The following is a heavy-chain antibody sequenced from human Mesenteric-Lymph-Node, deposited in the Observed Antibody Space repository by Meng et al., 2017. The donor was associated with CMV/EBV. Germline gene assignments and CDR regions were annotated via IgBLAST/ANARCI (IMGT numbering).Heavy chain of an antibody. J-gene: IGHJ4*02. CDR2: ISFDGDNK. V-gene: IGHV3-30-3*01. Sequence: GESLKISCKASGFTFSSFTMHWVRQAPGKGLEWVAAISFDGDNKFYADSVKGRFTTSRDNSQDTLYLQMNSLRDADTGLYYCARDPTSRLENYWGQGTLVTVSS. D-gene: IGHD1-1*01. CDR3: ARDPTSRLENY. CDR1: GFTFSSFT.